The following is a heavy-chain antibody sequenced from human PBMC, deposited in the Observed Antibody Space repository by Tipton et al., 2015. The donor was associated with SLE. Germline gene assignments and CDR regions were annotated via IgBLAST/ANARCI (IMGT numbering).Heavy chain of an antibody. CDR1: GGSISSGSYY. CDR2: MFFSGNT. D-gene: IGHD2-21*02. CDR3: ARVGDVNVVPSRSDRHFDY. Sequence: TLSLTCTLSGGSISSGSYYWGWIRQPPGKGLEWIGSMFFSGNTYYDPSLRSRVTVSVDRSKTQFSLKLSSVTGADTAVYYCARVGDVNVVPSRSDRHFDYWGQGFLVTVSS. V-gene: IGHV4-39*07. J-gene: IGHJ4*02.